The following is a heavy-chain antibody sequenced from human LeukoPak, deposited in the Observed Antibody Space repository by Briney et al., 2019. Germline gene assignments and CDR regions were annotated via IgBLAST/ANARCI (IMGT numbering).Heavy chain of an antibody. D-gene: IGHD6-19*01. CDR1: GFTFSSYC. J-gene: IGHJ4*02. CDR3: ARARSQQWLVPRY. Sequence: GGSLRLSCAASGFTFSSYCMSWVRQTPGKGLEWVANIKQDGSENHYVDSVKGRFTISRDNAKNSLYLQMNSLRAEDTAVYYCARARSQQWLVPRYWGQGTLVTVSS. V-gene: IGHV3-7*01. CDR2: IKQDGSEN.